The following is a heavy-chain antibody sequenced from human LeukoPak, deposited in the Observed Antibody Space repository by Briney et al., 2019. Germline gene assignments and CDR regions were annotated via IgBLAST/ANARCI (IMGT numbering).Heavy chain of an antibody. Sequence: GGSLRLSCAASGFTFSSYSMNWVRQAPGKGLEWVSSISSSSSYIYYADAVKGRFTISRDNAKNSLYLQMNSLRAEDTAVYYCARDVAAVDTAMVDYWGLGTLVTVSS. V-gene: IGHV3-21*01. CDR3: ARDVAAVDTAMVDY. CDR2: ISSSSSYI. D-gene: IGHD5-18*01. CDR1: GFTFSSYS. J-gene: IGHJ4*02.